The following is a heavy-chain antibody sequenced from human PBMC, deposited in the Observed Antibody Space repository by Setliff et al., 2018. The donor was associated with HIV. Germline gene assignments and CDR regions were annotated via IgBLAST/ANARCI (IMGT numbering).Heavy chain of an antibody. CDR3: ARGQDGHSVLFDY. D-gene: IGHD3-10*02. CDR1: GAPLSSYY. V-gene: IGHV4-59*01. J-gene: IGHJ4*02. Sequence: PSETLSLTCTVSGAPLSSYYLNWIRQPPGKGLEWIGYIFYSGTTNYNPSLESRVTISVDTSKNQFSLKVSSVTAADTAVYFCARGQDGHSVLFDYWGQGALVTVSS. CDR2: IFYSGTT.